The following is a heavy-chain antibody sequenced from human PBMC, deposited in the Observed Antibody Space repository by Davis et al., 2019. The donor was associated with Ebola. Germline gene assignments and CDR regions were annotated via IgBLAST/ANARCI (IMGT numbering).Heavy chain of an antibody. CDR3: AKDRLSSQPSSFGMDV. Sequence: GESLKISCAASGFTFSDNYMSWIRQAPGKGLEWVSYISRSGSTIYYADSVKGQFTTSRDNSKNTLYLQMNSLRVEDTALYYCAKDRLSSQPSSFGMDVWGQGTTVTVS. J-gene: IGHJ6*02. CDR1: GFTFSDNY. V-gene: IGHV3-11*01. CDR2: ISRSGSTI. D-gene: IGHD3-16*02.